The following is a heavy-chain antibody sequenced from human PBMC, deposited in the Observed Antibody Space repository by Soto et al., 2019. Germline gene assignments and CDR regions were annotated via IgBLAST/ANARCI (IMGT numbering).Heavy chain of an antibody. CDR1: GGSVSEYY. CDR2: IRPGGKT. Sequence: SGRLSLTCTFYGGSVSEYYWSWVRPPAGKGLEWIGRIRPGGKTNYSPSLMSRVTISVDTSHNQFSLKLTSVTAADTAVYYCVRGPNCSSDSHLASWGQGALVTVS. J-gene: IGHJ4*02. CDR3: VRGPNCSSDSHLAS. V-gene: IGHV4-4*07. D-gene: IGHD2-2*01.